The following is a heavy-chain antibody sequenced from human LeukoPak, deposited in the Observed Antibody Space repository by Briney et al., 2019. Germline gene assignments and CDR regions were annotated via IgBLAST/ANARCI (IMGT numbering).Heavy chain of an antibody. CDR3: ARAFPHSGYDYLGDAFDI. CDR1: GYTFTGYY. Sequence: ASVKVSCKASGYTFTGYYMHWVRQAPGQGLEWMGWINPNSGGTNYAQKFQGWVTMTRDTSISTAYMELSRLRSDDTAVYYCARAFPHSGYDYLGDAFDIWGQGTMVTVSS. D-gene: IGHD5-12*01. CDR2: INPNSGGT. J-gene: IGHJ3*02. V-gene: IGHV1-2*04.